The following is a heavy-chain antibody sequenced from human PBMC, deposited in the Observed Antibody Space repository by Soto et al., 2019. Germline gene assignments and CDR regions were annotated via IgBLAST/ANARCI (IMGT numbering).Heavy chain of an antibody. V-gene: IGHV3-23*01. D-gene: IGHD6-6*01. J-gene: IGHJ6*02. Sequence: EVQLLESGGGLVQPGGSRRLSCAASGFTFSSYALTWVRQAPGKGLEWVSSISGSGDTTYYADSVKGRFTISRDNSKNTLYLQLNSLRAEDTAVYYCAKDLFSSASMVSYYGMDVWGQGTTVTVSS. CDR3: AKDLFSSASMVSYYGMDV. CDR2: ISGSGDTT. CDR1: GFTFSSYA.